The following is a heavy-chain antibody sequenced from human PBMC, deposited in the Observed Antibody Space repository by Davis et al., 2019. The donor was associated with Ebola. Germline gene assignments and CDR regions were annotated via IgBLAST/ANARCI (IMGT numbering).Heavy chain of an antibody. J-gene: IGHJ6*02. CDR3: AREGGRAAMAIGVMDV. V-gene: IGHV4-31*03. CDR2: IYYSGST. Sequence: MPSETLSLTCTVSGGSISSGGYYWSWIRQHPGKGLEWIGYIYYSGSTYYNPSLKSRVTISVDTSKNQFSLKLSSVTAADTAVYYCAREGGRAAMAIGVMDVWGQGTTVTVSS. D-gene: IGHD5-18*01. CDR1: GGSISSGGYY.